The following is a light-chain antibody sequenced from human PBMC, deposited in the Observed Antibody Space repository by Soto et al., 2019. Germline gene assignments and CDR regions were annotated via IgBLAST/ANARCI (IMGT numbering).Light chain of an antibody. CDR2: AAS. Sequence: GDRVTISCWASQIIGTSLNWYQQKPGKAPNLLIAAASSLPSGVPSRFSGSGSGTDFTLTISSLQPADLATYYCQQSYSSTPTFGQATKVDIK. CDR1: QIIGTS. V-gene: IGKV1-39*01. J-gene: IGKJ1*01. CDR3: QQSYSSTPT.